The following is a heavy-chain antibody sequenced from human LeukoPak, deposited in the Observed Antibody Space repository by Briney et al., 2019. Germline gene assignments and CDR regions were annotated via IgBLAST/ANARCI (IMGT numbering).Heavy chain of an antibody. CDR1: GYPFTTYG. V-gene: IGHV1-18*01. CDR3: AREWWGYDVLTGDNWFDP. Sequence: ASVEVSCKASGYPFTTYGINWARQAPGQGLEWMGWISTYNGDTNYAQKFQGRVTMTTDTSTRTAYIELRSLTSDDTAAYYCAREWWGYDVLTGDNWFDPWGQGTLVTVSS. D-gene: IGHD3-9*01. CDR2: ISTYNGDT. J-gene: IGHJ5*02.